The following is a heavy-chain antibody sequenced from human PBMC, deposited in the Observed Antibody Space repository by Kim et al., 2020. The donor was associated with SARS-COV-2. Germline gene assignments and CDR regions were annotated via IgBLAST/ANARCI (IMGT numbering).Heavy chain of an antibody. CDR2: IIPIFGTA. V-gene: IGHV1-69*13. CDR3: ARGAVPAARGYYGMDV. D-gene: IGHD2-2*01. CDR1: GGTFSSYA. Sequence: SVKVSCKASGGTFSSYAISWVRQAPGQGLEWMGGIIPIFGTANYAQKFQGRVTITADESTSTAYMELSSLRSEDTAVYYCARGAVPAARGYYGMDVWGQGTTVTVSS. J-gene: IGHJ6*02.